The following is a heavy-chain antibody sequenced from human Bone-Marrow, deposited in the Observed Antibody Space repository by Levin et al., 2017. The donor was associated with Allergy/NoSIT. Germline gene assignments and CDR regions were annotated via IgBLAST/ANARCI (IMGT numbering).Heavy chain of an antibody. CDR3: AKDRPQATNYDDSSGSLDY. Sequence: GGSLRLSCAASGFTFTLYGMHWVRQAPGKGLEWVSFISYGGDNKYFADSVKGRFTISRDNSKNTLYLQMNSLRAEDTAIYYCAKDRPQATNYDDSSGSLDYWGRGTLVTVSS. D-gene: IGHD3-22*01. CDR1: GFTFTLYG. V-gene: IGHV3-30*18. CDR2: ISYGGDNK. J-gene: IGHJ4*02.